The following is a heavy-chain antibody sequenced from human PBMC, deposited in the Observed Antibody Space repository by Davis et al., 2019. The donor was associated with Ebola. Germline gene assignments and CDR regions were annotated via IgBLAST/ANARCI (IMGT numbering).Heavy chain of an antibody. V-gene: IGHV1-2*06. CDR1: GYTFTDYN. J-gene: IGHJ4*02. Sequence: AAVKVSCKASGYTFTDYNIHWLRQAPGQGLECLGRVILKSGATNYAQKFQGRVTMTRDTSISTVYMELSSLRYDDTAHYYCARGHNYAHEYWGQGTLVTVSS. D-gene: IGHD4-11*01. CDR3: ARGHNYAHEY. CDR2: VILKSGAT.